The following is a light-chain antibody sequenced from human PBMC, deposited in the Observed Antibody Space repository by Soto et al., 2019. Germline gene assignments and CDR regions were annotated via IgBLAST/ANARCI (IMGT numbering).Light chain of an antibody. CDR3: TSYASGSSHVV. J-gene: IGLJ2*01. CDR1: SSDIGGYDY. Sequence: QSVLTQPASVSGSPGQSITHSCTGTSSDIGGYDYVSWYQRHPGKAPKLIIYDVNNRPSGVSNRFSGSKSGNTASLTISGLQAEDEADYYCTSYASGSSHVVFGGGTKVTVL. V-gene: IGLV2-14*01. CDR2: DVN.